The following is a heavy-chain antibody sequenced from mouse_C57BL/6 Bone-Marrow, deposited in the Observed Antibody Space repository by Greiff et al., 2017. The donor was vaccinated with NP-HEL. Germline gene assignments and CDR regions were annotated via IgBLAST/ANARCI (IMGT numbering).Heavy chain of an antibody. CDR2: INPNNGGT. CDR3: ARDSGYAFDY. D-gene: IGHD3-2*02. CDR1: GYTFTSYW. V-gene: IGHV1-53*01. Sequence: VQLQQPGTELVKPGASVKLSCKASGYTFTSYWMHWLKQRPGQGLEWIGNINPNNGGTNDTEKFKTKATLTVAKSSSTAYMQLSSLTSEDSAVYYCARDSGYAFDYWGQGTTLTVSS. J-gene: IGHJ2*01.